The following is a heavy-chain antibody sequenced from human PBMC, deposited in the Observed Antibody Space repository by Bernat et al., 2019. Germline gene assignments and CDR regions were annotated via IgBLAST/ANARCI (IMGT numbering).Heavy chain of an antibody. CDR3: TTVLPDDYGDDY. CDR2: IKSKTDGGTT. J-gene: IGHJ4*02. Sequence: EVQLVESGGGLVKPGGSLRLSCTASGFTFSNAWMSWVRQAPGKGLEWVGRIKSKTDGGTTDYAAPVKGRFTISRDDSKNTLYLQMNSLKTEDTAVYYCTTVLPDDYGDDYWGQGTLVTVSS. V-gene: IGHV3-15*01. D-gene: IGHD4-17*01. CDR1: GFTFSNAW.